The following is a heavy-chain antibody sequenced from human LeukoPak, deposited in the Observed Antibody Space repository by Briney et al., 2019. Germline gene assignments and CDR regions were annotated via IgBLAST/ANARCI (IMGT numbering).Heavy chain of an antibody. CDR3: ARTVAATDSLDY. Sequence: QPGGSLRLSCAASGFTFSSYEMNWVRQAPGKGLEWVSYISSSGSTIYYPASVKGRFTISRDNAKNSLYLHMNSLRAEDTAVYCCARTVAATDSLDYWGQGTLVTVSS. CDR2: ISSSGSTI. V-gene: IGHV3-48*03. J-gene: IGHJ4*02. CDR1: GFTFSSYE. D-gene: IGHD1-26*01.